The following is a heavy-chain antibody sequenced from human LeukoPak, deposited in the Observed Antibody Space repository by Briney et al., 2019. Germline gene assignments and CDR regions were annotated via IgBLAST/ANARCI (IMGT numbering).Heavy chain of an antibody. V-gene: IGHV3-21*01. CDR2: ISSSSSYI. CDR1: GFTFSSYS. J-gene: IGHJ4*02. Sequence: GGSLRLSCAASGFTFSSYSMNWVRQAPGKGLEWVSSISSSSSYIYYAASVKGRFTIPRDNAKNSLYLQMNSLRAEDTAVYYCARAKPPRWTPFSDYWGQGTLVTVSS. D-gene: IGHD2/OR15-2a*01. CDR3: ARAKPPRWTPFSDY.